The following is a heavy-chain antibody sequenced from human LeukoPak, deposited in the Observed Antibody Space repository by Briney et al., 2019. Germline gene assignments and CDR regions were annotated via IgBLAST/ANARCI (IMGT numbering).Heavy chain of an antibody. V-gene: IGHV3-23*01. CDR2: ISGSGGST. J-gene: IGHJ4*02. CDR3: ASGGGSSWTSTTYDY. CDR1: GFTFSSYA. Sequence: GGSLRLSCAASGFTFSSYAMSWVRQAPGKGLEWVSAISGSGGSTYYADSVKGRFIISRDNSKNTLYLQMNSLRAEDTAVYYCASGGGSSWTSTTYDYWGQGTLVTVSS. D-gene: IGHD6-6*01.